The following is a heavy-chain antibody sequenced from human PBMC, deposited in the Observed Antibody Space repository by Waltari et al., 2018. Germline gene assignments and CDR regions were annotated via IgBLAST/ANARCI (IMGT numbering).Heavy chain of an antibody. CDR1: GFKFDDNA. CDR2: ITWNSDEV. V-gene: IGHV3-9*01. CDR3: AKDLGFSGTYLDY. Sequence: EVQLVESGGGLVQPGGSLRLSCVASGFKFDDNAMHWVRQVPGKGLEWVSFITWNSDEVGYADSVKGRFTISRDNAKNSLYLQMNSLRPEDTALYYCAKDLGFSGTYLDYWGRGALVTVSS. D-gene: IGHD6-25*01. J-gene: IGHJ4*02.